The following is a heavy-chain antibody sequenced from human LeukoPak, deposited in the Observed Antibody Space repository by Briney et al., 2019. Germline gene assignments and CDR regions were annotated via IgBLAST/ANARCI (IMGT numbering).Heavy chain of an antibody. D-gene: IGHD2-2*01. CDR3: ARDYCSSTSCLFDY. J-gene: IGHJ4*02. Sequence: GASVKVSCKASGYTFTGYYMHWVRQAPGQGLEWMGRINPNSGDTNYAQKFQGRVTMTGDTSISTAYMELSRLRSDDTAVYYCARDYCSSTSCLFDYWGQGTLVTVSS. CDR1: GYTFTGYY. CDR2: INPNSGDT. V-gene: IGHV1-2*06.